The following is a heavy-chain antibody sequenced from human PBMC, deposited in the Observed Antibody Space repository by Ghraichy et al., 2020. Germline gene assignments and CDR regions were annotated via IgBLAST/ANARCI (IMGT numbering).Heavy chain of an antibody. CDR2: ISYDGSNK. CDR3: AISLAAAEFDY. Sequence: GSLRLSCAASGFTFSSYAMHWVRQAPGKGLEWVAVISYDGSNKYYADSVKGRFTISRDNSKNTLYLQMNSLRAEDTAVYYCAISLAAAEFDYWGQGTLVTVSS. CDR1: GFTFSSYA. D-gene: IGHD6-13*01. V-gene: IGHV3-30-3*01. J-gene: IGHJ4*02.